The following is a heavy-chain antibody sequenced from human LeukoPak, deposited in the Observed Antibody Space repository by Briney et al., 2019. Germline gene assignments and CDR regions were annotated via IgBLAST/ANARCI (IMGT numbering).Heavy chain of an antibody. CDR1: GFTFSSYS. D-gene: IGHD2-2*01. CDR2: ISSSSSTI. CDR3: ARDEGVYCSSTSCPTGMDV. Sequence: PGRSLRLSCAASGFTFSSYSMNWVRQAPGKGLEWVSYISSSSSTIYYADSVKGRFTISRDNAKNSLYLQMNSLRAEDTAVYYCARDEGVYCSSTSCPTGMDVWGQGTTVTVSS. J-gene: IGHJ6*02. V-gene: IGHV3-48*01.